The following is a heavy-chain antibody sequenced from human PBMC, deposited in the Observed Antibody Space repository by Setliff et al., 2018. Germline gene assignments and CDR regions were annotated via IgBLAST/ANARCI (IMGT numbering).Heavy chain of an antibody. CDR3: ARAPEAGSYYYYYMDV. V-gene: IGHV4-59*08. CDR1: GGSISSYY. J-gene: IGHJ6*03. Sequence: PSETLSLTCTVSGGSISSYYWSWIRQPPGKELEWMAYVYYTGDTYYNPSLKSRVSISIDTSKNQFSLNLISVTAADTAVYYCARAPEAGSYYYYYMDVWGKGTTVTVSS. CDR2: VYYTGDT.